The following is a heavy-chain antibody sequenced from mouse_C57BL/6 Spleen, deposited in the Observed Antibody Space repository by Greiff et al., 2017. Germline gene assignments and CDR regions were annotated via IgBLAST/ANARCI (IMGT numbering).Heavy chain of an antibody. CDR1: GFNIKDDY. J-gene: IGHJ2*01. CDR2: LDPENGDT. Sequence: EVQLQQSGAELVRPGASVKLSCTASGFNIKDDYMHWVKQRPEQGLEWIGWLDPENGDTEYASKFQGKATITADTSSNTAYLQLSSLTSEDTAVYYCTTAGMGFDYWGQGTTLTVSS. V-gene: IGHV14-4*01. CDR3: TTAGMGFDY. D-gene: IGHD2-3*01.